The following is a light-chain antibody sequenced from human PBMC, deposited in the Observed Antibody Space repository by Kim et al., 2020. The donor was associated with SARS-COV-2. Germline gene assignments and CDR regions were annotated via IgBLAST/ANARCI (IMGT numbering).Light chain of an antibody. J-gene: IGLJ3*02. CDR2: STS. CDR1: TGAVTSGYY. CDR3: LFYYGGAQPWV. V-gene: IGLV7-43*01. Sequence: GSVTPPRASPTGAVTSGYYPNWFQQKYGQAPRALIYSTSNKHSWTPARFSGSLLGGKAALTLSGVQPEDEAEYYCLFYYGGAQPWVFGGGTQLTVL.